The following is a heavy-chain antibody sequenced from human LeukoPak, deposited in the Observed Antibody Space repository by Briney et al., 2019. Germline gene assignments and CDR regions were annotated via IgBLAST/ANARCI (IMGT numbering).Heavy chain of an antibody. CDR1: GGSFSGYY. Sequence: SETLSLTCAVYGGSFSGYYWSWIRQPPGKGLEWIGEINHRGSTNYNPSLKSRVTISVDTSKNQFSLKLSPVTAADTAVYYCARVKWLRRGFDYWGQGTLVTVSS. V-gene: IGHV4-34*01. CDR3: ARVKWLRRGFDY. CDR2: INHRGST. J-gene: IGHJ4*02. D-gene: IGHD5-12*01.